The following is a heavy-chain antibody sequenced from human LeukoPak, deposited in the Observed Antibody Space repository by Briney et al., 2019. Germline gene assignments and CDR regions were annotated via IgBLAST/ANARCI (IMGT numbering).Heavy chain of an antibody. D-gene: IGHD6-19*01. CDR2: ISTTGSTV. Sequence: GGSLRLPCEDSGFSLRNFEMSWVRQAPGKGLEWISYISTTGSTVYYADSVRGRFTISRDNAKNSLHLQMNSLEADGTAVYYCARDRSSGWSGNWFDPWGQGTLVTVSS. CDR3: ARDRSSGWSGNWFDP. CDR1: GFSLRNFE. J-gene: IGHJ5*02. V-gene: IGHV3-48*03.